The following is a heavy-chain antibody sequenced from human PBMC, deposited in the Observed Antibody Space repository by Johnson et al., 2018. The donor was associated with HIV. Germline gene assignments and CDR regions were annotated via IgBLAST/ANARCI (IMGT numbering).Heavy chain of an antibody. D-gene: IGHD1-26*01. CDR1: GFMVADYD. CDR3: ARDPSGSYAEVTPDARFDI. J-gene: IGHJ3*02. CDR2: IYSGGST. Sequence: VQLVESGGGVVRPGGSLRLSCAVSGFMVADYDMSWVRQAPGKGLEWVSVIYSGGSTYYADSVKGRFTISRDNSKNTLYLQMNSLRAEDTAVYYCARDPSGSYAEVTPDARFDIWGQGTMVTVSS. V-gene: IGHV3-66*01.